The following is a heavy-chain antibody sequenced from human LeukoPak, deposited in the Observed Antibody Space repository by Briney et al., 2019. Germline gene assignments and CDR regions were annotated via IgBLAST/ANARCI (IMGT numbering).Heavy chain of an antibody. CDR3: ARDVGYNYGPYIH. Sequence: GRSLRLSCAVSGFTLSNYGMNWVRQPARKGLEWVSSTPSSSGYIYYADSVQGQFTIARDNDKNSLYLQMNSLRAEDTALYYCARDVGYNYGPYIHWGQGTLVAVSS. CDR2: TPSSSGYI. CDR1: GFTLSNYG. D-gene: IGHD5-18*01. J-gene: IGHJ4*02. V-gene: IGHV3-21*01.